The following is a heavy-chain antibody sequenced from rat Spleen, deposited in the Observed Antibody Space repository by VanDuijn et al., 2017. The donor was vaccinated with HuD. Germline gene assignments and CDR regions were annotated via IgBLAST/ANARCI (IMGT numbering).Heavy chain of an antibody. Sequence: EVQLVESGGGLVQPGRSLKLSCAASGFTFSNYGMAWVRQAPTKGLEWVASISPSGGSTYYRYSVKGRFTISRDNAKSTLYLQMDSLRSEDTATYYCAREAEKPFHYFDYWGQGVMVTVSS. V-gene: IGHV5-29*01. CDR2: ISPSGGST. J-gene: IGHJ2*01. D-gene: IGHD3-4*01. CDR1: GFTFSNYG. CDR3: AREAEKPFHYFDY.